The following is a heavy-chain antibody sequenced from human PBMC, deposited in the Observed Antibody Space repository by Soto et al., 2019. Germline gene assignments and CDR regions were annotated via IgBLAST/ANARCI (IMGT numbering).Heavy chain of an antibody. CDR3: AKDPIPIFGVANDASDL. J-gene: IGHJ3*01. Sequence: GGSLRLSCAASGFTFSSYAMSWVRQAPGKGLEWVSAISGSGGSTYYADSVKGRFTISRDNSKNTLYLQMNSLRAEDTAVYYWAKDPIPIFGVANDASDLWGEGTRVTVS. V-gene: IGHV3-23*01. CDR2: ISGSGGST. D-gene: IGHD3-3*01. CDR1: GFTFSSYA.